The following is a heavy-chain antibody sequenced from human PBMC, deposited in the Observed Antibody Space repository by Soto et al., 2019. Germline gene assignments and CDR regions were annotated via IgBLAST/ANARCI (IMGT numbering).Heavy chain of an antibody. CDR3: ARRWGTYFDF. J-gene: IGHJ4*02. CDR2: IYYSGST. CDR1: GGSISSYY. Sequence: QVQLQESGPGLVKPSETLSLTCTVSGGSISSYYWSWIRQPPGKGLEWIGYIYYSGSTDYDPSLKSRATTSVDTSKNQFSLKLSSVTAADTAVSYCARRWGTYFDFWGQGTLVTVSS. D-gene: IGHD7-27*01. V-gene: IGHV4-59*01.